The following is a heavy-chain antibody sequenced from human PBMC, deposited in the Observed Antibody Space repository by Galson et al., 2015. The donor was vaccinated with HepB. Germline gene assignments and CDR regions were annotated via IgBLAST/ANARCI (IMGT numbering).Heavy chain of an antibody. CDR1: GYTFTGYY. Sequence: SVKVSCKASGYTFTGYYMHWVRQAPGQGLEWMGWTNPNSGGTNSAQKFQGRVTMTRDTSISTVYMELSRLRSDDTAVYYCARGRDHDFYYYVDVWGKGTTVTVSS. J-gene: IGHJ6*03. V-gene: IGHV1-2*02. CDR2: TNPNSGGT. D-gene: IGHD5-24*01. CDR3: ARGRDHDFYYYVDV.